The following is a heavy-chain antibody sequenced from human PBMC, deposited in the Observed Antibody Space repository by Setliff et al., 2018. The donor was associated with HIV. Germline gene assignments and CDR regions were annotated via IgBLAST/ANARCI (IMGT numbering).Heavy chain of an antibody. Sequence: PSETLSLTCTVSGGSISSGDYYWTWIRQPAGKGLQWIGRINTSGNTNYNPSLKSRATISVDTSKSQFSLKLSSLTAADTAVYYCARSQPDTIFGVVVFDCWGQGKMVTVSS. D-gene: IGHD3-3*01. V-gene: IGHV4-61*02. J-gene: IGHJ4*02. CDR3: ARSQPDTIFGVVVFDC. CDR1: GGSISSGDYY. CDR2: INTSGNT.